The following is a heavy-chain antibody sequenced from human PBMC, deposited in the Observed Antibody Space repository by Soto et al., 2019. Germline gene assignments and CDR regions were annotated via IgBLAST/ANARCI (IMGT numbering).Heavy chain of an antibody. Sequence: SETLSLTCTVSGGSISSYYWSWIRQPPGKGLEWIGYIYYSGSTNYNPSLKSRVTISVDTSKNQFSLKLSSVTAADTAVYYCARERTGPIDYWGQGTLVTVSS. D-gene: IGHD7-27*01. CDR1: GGSISSYY. V-gene: IGHV4-59*12. J-gene: IGHJ4*02. CDR2: IYYSGST. CDR3: ARERTGPIDY.